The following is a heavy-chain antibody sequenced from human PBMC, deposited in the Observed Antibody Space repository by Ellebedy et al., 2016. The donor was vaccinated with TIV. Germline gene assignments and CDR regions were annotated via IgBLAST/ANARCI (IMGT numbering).Heavy chain of an antibody. CDR1: GFAFSYSW. V-gene: IGHV3-74*01. D-gene: IGHD1-26*01. Sequence: PGGSLRLSCAASGFAFSYSWMHRVRQAPGQGLVWVSRVHSDGSATTYADSVKGRFTISRDNVKNTLYVQMNNLRVEDTAVYFCARGNRGGFDMWGPGTMVTVSP. CDR3: ARGNRGGFDM. CDR2: VHSDGSAT. J-gene: IGHJ3*02.